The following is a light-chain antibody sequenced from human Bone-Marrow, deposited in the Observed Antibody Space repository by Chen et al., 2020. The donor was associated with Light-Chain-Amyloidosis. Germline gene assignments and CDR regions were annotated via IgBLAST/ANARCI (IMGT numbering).Light chain of an antibody. V-gene: IGLV3-25*03. CDR2: RDT. CDR1: DLPTKY. Sequence: SYELTQPPSVSVSPGQTARITCSGDDLPTKYAYWYQQEPGQAPVLVIHRDTEMPSGISERFSVASSGTTTTLTISGVQAEDEADYHCQSADSSGTYEVIFGGGTKLTVL. J-gene: IGLJ2*01. CDR3: QSADSSGTYEVI.